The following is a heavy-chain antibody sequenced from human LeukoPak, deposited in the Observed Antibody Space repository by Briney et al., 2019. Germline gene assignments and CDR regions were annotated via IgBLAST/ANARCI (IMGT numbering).Heavy chain of an antibody. CDR2: ISSSSSTI. J-gene: IGHJ4*02. Sequence: PGGSLRLSCAASGFTFSSYSMNWVRQAPGKGLEWVSYISSSSSTIYYADSVKGRFTISRDNAKNSLYLQMSSLRAEDTAVYYCARDQHGRDYGGNPQLFDYWGQGTLVTVSS. CDR1: GFTFSSYS. D-gene: IGHD4-23*01. CDR3: ARDQHGRDYGGNPQLFDY. V-gene: IGHV3-48*01.